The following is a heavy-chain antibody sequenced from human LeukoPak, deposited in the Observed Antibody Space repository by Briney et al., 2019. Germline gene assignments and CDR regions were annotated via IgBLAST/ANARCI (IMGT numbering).Heavy chain of an antibody. Sequence: PSETLSLTCAVYGGSFSGYYWSWIRQPPGKGLEWIGEINHSGSTNYNLSLKSRVTISVDTSKNQFSLKLSSVTAADTAVYYCAGYTIFGVIIIRAFDYWGQGTLVTVSS. V-gene: IGHV4-34*01. CDR3: AGYTIFGVIIIRAFDY. J-gene: IGHJ4*02. CDR1: GGSFSGYY. CDR2: INHSGST. D-gene: IGHD3-3*01.